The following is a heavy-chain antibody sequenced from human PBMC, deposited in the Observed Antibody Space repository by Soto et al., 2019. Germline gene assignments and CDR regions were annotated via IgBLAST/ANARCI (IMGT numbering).Heavy chain of an antibody. CDR3: AHWVTMTNFAY. Sequence: QITLTESGPTLVKPTQTLTLTCTFSGFSLSTSGVGVGWIRQPPGKALEWLALIYWDDDKRYSPSLKSRPSITKDTSKYQVVLTMTNMDPVDTATYDCAHWVTMTNFAYWGQGTLVTVSS. CDR1: GFSLSTSGVG. J-gene: IGHJ4*02. V-gene: IGHV2-5*02. D-gene: IGHD4-17*01. CDR2: IYWDDDK.